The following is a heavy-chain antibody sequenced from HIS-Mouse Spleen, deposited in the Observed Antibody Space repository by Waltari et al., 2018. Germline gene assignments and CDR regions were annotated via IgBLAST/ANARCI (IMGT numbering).Heavy chain of an antibody. Sequence: QVQLVESGGGGVQPGRSRRLSRAGHGYAARSYAMHWVRQAPAKGLEWVAVISYDGSNKYYADSVKGRFTISRDNSKNTLYLQMNSLRAEDTAVYYCASHHIAALDYWGQGTLVTVSS. V-gene: IGHV3-30-3*02. CDR1: GYAARSYA. D-gene: IGHD6-6*01. J-gene: IGHJ4*02. CDR3: ASHHIAALDY. CDR2: ISYDGSNK.